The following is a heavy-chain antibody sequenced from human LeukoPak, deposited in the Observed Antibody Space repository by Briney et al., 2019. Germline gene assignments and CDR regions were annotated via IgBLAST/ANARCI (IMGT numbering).Heavy chain of an antibody. CDR1: GASISSSSFY. D-gene: IGHD3-10*01. CDR3: ARASSSAKWFDP. V-gene: IGHV4-39*07. CDR2: LYYSGST. J-gene: IGHJ5*02. Sequence: SETLSLTCTVSGASISSSSFYWGWIRQPPGKGLEWIGSLYYSGSTYYNPSLQSRVTISVDTSKNKVSLKLTPVTAADTAVYYCARASSSAKWFDPWGQGTLVTVSS.